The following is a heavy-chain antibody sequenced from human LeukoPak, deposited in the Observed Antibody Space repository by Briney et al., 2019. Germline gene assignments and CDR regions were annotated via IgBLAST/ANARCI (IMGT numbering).Heavy chain of an antibody. CDR3: ARGRGTTVKLLDY. CDR2: INHSGST. Sequence: SETLSLTCAVYGGSFSGYHWSWIRQPPGKGLEWIGEINHSGSTNYNPSLKSRVTISVDTSKNQFSLKLSSVTAADTAVYYCARGRGTTVKLLDYWGQGTLVTVSS. V-gene: IGHV4-34*01. CDR1: GGSFSGYH. D-gene: IGHD4-17*01. J-gene: IGHJ4*02.